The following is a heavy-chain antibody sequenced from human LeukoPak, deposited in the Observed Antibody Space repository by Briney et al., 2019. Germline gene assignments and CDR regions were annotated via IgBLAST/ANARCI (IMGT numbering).Heavy chain of an antibody. CDR1: GFTFTNYA. Sequence: GGSLRLSCAASGFTFTNYAMNWVRQAPGKGLEGVSGISGGGGSTYYADSVKGRFTISRDNSKNTLYLQMNSLRADDTAEYYCAKRAGAAAYYYFDLWGRGTLVTVSS. D-gene: IGHD3-22*01. CDR3: AKRAGAAAYYYFDL. CDR2: ISGGGGST. V-gene: IGHV3-23*01. J-gene: IGHJ2*01.